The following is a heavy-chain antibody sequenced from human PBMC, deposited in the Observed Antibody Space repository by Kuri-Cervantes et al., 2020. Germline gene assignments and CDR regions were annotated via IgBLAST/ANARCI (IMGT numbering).Heavy chain of an antibody. CDR2: ILYDGSNK. Sequence: GGSLRLSCAASGFTFSSYAMHWVRQAPGKGLEWVAVILYDGSNKYYADSVKGRFTISRDNSKNTLYLQMNSLRAEDTAVYYCARGSPSGSYLFYYYYGMDVWGQGTTVTVSS. V-gene: IGHV3-30-3*01. D-gene: IGHD1-26*01. CDR3: ARGSPSGSYLFYYYYGMDV. CDR1: GFTFSSYA. J-gene: IGHJ6*02.